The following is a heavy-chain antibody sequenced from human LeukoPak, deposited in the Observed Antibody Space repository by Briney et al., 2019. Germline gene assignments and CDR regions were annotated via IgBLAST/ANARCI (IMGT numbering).Heavy chain of an antibody. CDR2: IYGTGST. V-gene: IGHV4-38-2*01. J-gene: IGHJ4*02. CDR3: ARYDSRGSASTRFDY. D-gene: IGHD3-16*01. Sequence: SETLSLTCAVSGYSLGKNYYWGRIRQPPGKGLEWIGRIYGTGSTSYNPSLMNRVTMSVDTSKNHFSLKLTSVTVADTAVYYCARYDSRGSASTRFDYWGQGILVTISS. CDR1: GYSLGKNYY.